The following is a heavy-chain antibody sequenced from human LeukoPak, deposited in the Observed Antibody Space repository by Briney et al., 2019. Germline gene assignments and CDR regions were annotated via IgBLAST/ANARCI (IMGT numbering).Heavy chain of an antibody. J-gene: IGHJ6*04. CDR1: GGSISSYY. Sequence: SETLSLACTVSGGSISSYYWSWIRQPAGKGLEWIGRIYTSGSTNYNPSLKSRVTMSVDTSKNQFSLKLSSVTAADTAVYYCARDGGYCGGDCFVDVWGKGTTVTVSS. V-gene: IGHV4-4*07. CDR3: ARDGGYCGGDCFVDV. CDR2: IYTSGST. D-gene: IGHD2-21*02.